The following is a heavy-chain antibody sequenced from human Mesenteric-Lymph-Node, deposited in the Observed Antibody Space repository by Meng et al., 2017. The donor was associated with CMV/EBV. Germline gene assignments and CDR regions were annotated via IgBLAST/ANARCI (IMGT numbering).Heavy chain of an antibody. D-gene: IGHD6-13*01. J-gene: IGHJ5*02. CDR3: ARGDSNSPGFDP. Sequence: ASVKVSCKASGYTFTGYYMHWVRQAPGQGLEWMGWINPNSGGTNYAQKFQGRVTMTRDTSISTAYMELTNLISDDTAVYYCARGDSNSPGFDPWGQGTLVTVSS. CDR1: GYTFTGYY. CDR2: INPNSGGT. V-gene: IGHV1-2*02.